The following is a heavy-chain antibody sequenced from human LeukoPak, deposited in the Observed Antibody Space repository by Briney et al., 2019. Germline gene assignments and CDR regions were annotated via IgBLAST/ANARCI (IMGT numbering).Heavy chain of an antibody. V-gene: IGHV4-59*08. CDR2: IYYSGST. CDR1: GGSISSYY. J-gene: IGHJ4*02. D-gene: IGHD1-26*01. Sequence: PSETLSLTCTVSGGSISSYYWSWIRQPPGKGLEWIGYIYYSGSTNYNPSLKSRVTIPVDTSKNQFSLKLSSVTAADTAVYYCARYVGATFAYYFDYWGQGTLVTVSS. CDR3: ARYVGATFAYYFDY.